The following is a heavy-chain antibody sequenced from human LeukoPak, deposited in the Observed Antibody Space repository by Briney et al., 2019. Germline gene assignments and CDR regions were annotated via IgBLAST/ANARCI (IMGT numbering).Heavy chain of an antibody. Sequence: SETLSLTCTVSGGSISSYYWSWIRQPAGKGLKWIGRIYTSGSTNYNPSLKSRVTMSVDTSKNQFSLKLSSVTAADTAVYYCARMYPGNSSGWYYYYGMDVWGQGTTVTVSS. CDR3: ARMYPGNSSGWYYYYGMDV. CDR2: IYTSGST. V-gene: IGHV4-4*07. D-gene: IGHD6-19*01. J-gene: IGHJ6*02. CDR1: GGSISSYY.